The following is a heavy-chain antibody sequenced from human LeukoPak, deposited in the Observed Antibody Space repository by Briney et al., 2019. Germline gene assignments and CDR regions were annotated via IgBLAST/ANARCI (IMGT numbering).Heavy chain of an antibody. D-gene: IGHD2-2*01. V-gene: IGHV4-34*01. Sequence: SETLSLTCVVYGGSFSGYYWNWIRQPPGKGLEWIGEINQSGSTNFNPSLKSRVTISVDTSKNQFSLKLSSVTAADTAVYYCARVIIVVPAVYAFDIWGQGTMVTVSS. CDR1: GGSFSGYY. CDR2: INQSGST. J-gene: IGHJ3*02. CDR3: ARVIIVVPAVYAFDI.